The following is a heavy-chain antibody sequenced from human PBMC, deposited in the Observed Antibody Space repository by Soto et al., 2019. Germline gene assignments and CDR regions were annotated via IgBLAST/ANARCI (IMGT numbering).Heavy chain of an antibody. Sequence: PGGSLRLSCAASGFTFSSYAMHWVRQAPGKGLEWVAVISYDGVNKYYADSVKGRFTVSRDNSKNMLYLQINSLRPEDTAIYYCARGIQLWLRLFDYWGQGTRVTVSS. CDR1: GFTFSSYA. V-gene: IGHV3-30-3*01. CDR3: ARGIQLWLRLFDY. CDR2: ISYDGVNK. D-gene: IGHD5-18*01. J-gene: IGHJ4*02.